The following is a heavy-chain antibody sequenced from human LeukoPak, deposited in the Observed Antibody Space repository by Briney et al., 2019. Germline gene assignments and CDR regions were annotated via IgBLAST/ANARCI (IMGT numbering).Heavy chain of an antibody. D-gene: IGHD6-13*01. CDR1: GYTFTNYY. V-gene: IGHV1-46*01. CDR2: INPSSGNA. CDR3: AREGLRAAAGTADY. Sequence: APVKVSCKASGYTFTNYYMHWVRQAPGQGLEWMGIINPSSGNAYYAQNFQGRVTMTRDTSTSTVYMELSSLRSEDTAVYYCAREGLRAAAGTADYWGQGTLITVSS. J-gene: IGHJ4*02.